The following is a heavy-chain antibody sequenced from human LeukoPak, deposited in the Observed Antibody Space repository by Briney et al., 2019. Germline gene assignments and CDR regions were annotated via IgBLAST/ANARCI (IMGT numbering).Heavy chain of an antibody. Sequence: GGSLRLSCAASAFSVSSNYMSWVRQAPGKGLEWVSVIYSGGTTYYADSVKGRFTISRDNSKNTVYLQMNSPSAEDTAIYYCARVASTGPYFYGMDVWGQGTTVTVSS. CDR1: AFSVSSNY. CDR3: ARVASTGPYFYGMDV. V-gene: IGHV3-53*01. CDR2: IYSGGTT. J-gene: IGHJ6*02.